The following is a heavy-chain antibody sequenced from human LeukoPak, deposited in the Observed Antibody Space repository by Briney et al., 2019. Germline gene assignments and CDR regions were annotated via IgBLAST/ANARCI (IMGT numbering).Heavy chain of an antibody. CDR2: IHYGGNT. CDR1: GGSIRSSSYY. CDR3: ARAFTYYYDSSGQRFDY. Sequence: PSETLSLTCLVSGGSIRSSSYYWAWIRQPPGEGLEWIGSIHYGGNTRYNPSLKSRVTISIDTSKNQFSLNVNPLTAADTAVYHCARAFTYYYDSSGQRFDYWGQGTLVTVSS. D-gene: IGHD3-22*01. J-gene: IGHJ4*02. V-gene: IGHV4-39*01.